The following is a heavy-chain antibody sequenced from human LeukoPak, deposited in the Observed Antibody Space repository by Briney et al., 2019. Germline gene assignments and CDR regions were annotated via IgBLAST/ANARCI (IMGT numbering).Heavy chain of an antibody. J-gene: IGHJ4*02. CDR3: ARHSSGWYSPLNY. V-gene: IGHV4-39*01. CDR1: GGSISSSSYY. Sequence: PSETLSLTCTVSGGSISSSSYYWGWIRQPPGTGLEWIGSSYYSGSTYYNPSLKSRVTISVDTSKNQFSLKLSSVTAADTAVYYCARHSSGWYSPLNYWGQGTLVTVSS. D-gene: IGHD6-19*01. CDR2: SYYSGST.